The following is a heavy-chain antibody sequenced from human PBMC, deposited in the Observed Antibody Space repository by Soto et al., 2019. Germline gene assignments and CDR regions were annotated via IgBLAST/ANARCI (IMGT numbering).Heavy chain of an antibody. J-gene: IGHJ3*02. Sequence: VKVSCKASGGTFSSYTISWVRQAPGQGLEWMGRIIPILGIANYAQKFQGRVTITADKSTSTAYMELSSLRSEDTAVYYCARSSDIVVVPAEAYAFDIWGQGTMVTVSS. V-gene: IGHV1-69*02. CDR1: GGTFSSYT. CDR3: ARSSDIVVVPAEAYAFDI. CDR2: IIPILGIA. D-gene: IGHD2-2*01.